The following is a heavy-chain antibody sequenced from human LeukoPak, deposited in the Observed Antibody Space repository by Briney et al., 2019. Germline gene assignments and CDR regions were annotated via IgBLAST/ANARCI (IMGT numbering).Heavy chain of an antibody. Sequence: SETLSLTCAVYGGSFSAYYWSWIRQPPGKGLEWIGEINHSESTNYNPSLKSRVAISLDTSTNQFSLKLNSVTAADTAVYFCARTGDTSGYYYYYDYWGPGTLVTVSS. CDR3: ARTGDTSGYYYYYDY. J-gene: IGHJ4*02. CDR2: INHSEST. CDR1: GGSFSAYY. V-gene: IGHV4-34*01. D-gene: IGHD3-22*01.